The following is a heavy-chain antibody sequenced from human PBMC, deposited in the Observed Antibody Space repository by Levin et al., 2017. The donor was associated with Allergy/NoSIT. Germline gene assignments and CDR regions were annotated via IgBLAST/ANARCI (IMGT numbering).Heavy chain of an antibody. CDR3: VRDSFITTDAFDI. Sequence: GGSLRLSCAASGFTVNSNYMNWVRQAPGKGLEWVSVIYIGGTTYYADSVKGRFTTSRDNSKNMLYLQMNSLKPEDTAVYYCVRDSFITTDAFDIWGQGTRVIVSS. CDR2: IYIGGTT. CDR1: GFTVNSNY. V-gene: IGHV3-66*02. J-gene: IGHJ3*02. D-gene: IGHD3-22*01.